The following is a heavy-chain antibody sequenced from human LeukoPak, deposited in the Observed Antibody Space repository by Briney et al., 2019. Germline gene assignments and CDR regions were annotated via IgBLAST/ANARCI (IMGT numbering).Heavy chain of an antibody. V-gene: IGHV3-21*01. J-gene: IGHJ6*03. CDR3: ARGSGVTTIYYYMDV. CDR1: GFPFSSYS. D-gene: IGHD4-17*01. CDR2: ISSSSSYI. Sequence: GGSLRLSCAASGFPFSSYSMNWVRQAPGKGLEWVSSISSSSSYIYYADSVKGRFIISRDNAKNSLYLQMNSLRAEDTAVYYCARGSGVTTIYYYMDVWGKGTTVTVSS.